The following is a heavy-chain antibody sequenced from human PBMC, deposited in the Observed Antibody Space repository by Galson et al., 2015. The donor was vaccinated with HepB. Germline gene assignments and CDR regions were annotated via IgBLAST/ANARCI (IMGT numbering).Heavy chain of an antibody. CDR1: GYSIRSTNW. D-gene: IGHD4-17*01. Sequence: TLSLTCGVSGYSIRSTNWWGWIRQPPGKGLEWIGFIHYSGTTYYSPSLKSRLTMSADPSKNQLSLSLISVTAVDTAAYYCVRKGDDGDYADIWGQGTLVTVSS. CDR3: VRKGDDGDYADI. CDR2: IHYSGTT. J-gene: IGHJ4*02. V-gene: IGHV4-28*02.